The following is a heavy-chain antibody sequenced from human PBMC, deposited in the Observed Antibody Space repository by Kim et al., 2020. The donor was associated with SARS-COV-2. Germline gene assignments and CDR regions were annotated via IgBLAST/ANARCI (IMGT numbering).Heavy chain of an antibody. CDR1: GGSISSYY. J-gene: IGHJ4*02. V-gene: IGHV4-59*01. Sequence: SETLSLTCTVSGGSISSYYWSWIRQPPGKGLEWIGYIYYSGSTNYNPSLKSRVTISVDTSKNQFSLTLSSVTAPDTAVYYCARDQSGYGLFDSWGQGTLVTVSS. D-gene: IGHD5-12*01. CDR3: ARDQSGYGLFDS. CDR2: IYYSGST.